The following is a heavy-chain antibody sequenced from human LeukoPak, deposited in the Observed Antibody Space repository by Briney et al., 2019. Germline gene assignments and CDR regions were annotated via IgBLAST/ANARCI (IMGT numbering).Heavy chain of an antibody. CDR3: ARLKVADSESFDL. V-gene: IGHV4-59*08. Sequence: SETLSLTCTVSGGSIDSHFWSWIRQPPGKGLEWIGNIFFSGSTYNNPSLKSRLTISQDSSKNQVSLKLASATAADTAIYYCARLKVADSESFDLWGHGTLVTVSS. CDR1: GGSIDSHF. CDR2: IFFSGST. J-gene: IGHJ3*01.